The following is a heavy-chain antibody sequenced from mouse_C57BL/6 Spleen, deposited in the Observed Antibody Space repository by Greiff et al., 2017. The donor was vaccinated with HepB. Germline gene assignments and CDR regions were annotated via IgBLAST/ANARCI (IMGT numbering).Heavy chain of an antibody. D-gene: IGHD1-1*01. V-gene: IGHV1-22*01. CDR1: GYTFTDYN. J-gene: IGHJ2*01. CDR3: ARGGSFITTVIHYFDY. CDR2: INPNNGGT. Sequence: EVQLQQSGPELVKPGASVKMSCKASGYTFTDYNMHWVKQSHGKSLEWIGYINPNNGGTSYNQKFKGKATLTVNKSSSTAYMELRSLTSEDSAVYYCARGGSFITTVIHYFDYWGQGTTLTVSS.